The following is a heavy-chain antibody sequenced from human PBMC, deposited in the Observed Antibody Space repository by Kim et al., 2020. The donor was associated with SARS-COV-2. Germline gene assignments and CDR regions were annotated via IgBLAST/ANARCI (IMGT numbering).Heavy chain of an antibody. CDR2: GST. D-gene: IGHD4-17*01. V-gene: IGHV4-59*09. J-gene: IGHJ4*02. CDR3: ARGPIMTTDY. Sequence: GSTNYSPSLKSRVTISLDTYKNQFSLKLNSVTAADTAMYYCARGPIMTTDYWGQGTLVTVSS.